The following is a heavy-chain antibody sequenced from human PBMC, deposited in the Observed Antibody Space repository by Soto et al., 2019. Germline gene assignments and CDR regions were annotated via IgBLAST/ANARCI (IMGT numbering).Heavy chain of an antibody. Sequence: ASVKVSCKASGYTFTSYGISWVRQAPGQGLEWMGWISAYNGNTNYAQKLQGRVTMTTDTSTSTAYMELRSLRSDDTAVYYCARGVQLWSDAKYYYGMDVWGQGTTVTVSS. V-gene: IGHV1-18*04. CDR3: ARGVQLWSDAKYYYGMDV. J-gene: IGHJ6*02. D-gene: IGHD5-18*01. CDR2: ISAYNGNT. CDR1: GYTFTSYG.